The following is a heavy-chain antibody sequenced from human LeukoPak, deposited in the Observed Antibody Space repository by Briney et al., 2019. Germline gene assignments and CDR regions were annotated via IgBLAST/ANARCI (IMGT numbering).Heavy chain of an antibody. CDR1: GYTFTSYD. CDR3: ARGGIMVRGVIINLKYYYYYMDV. Sequence: GASVKVSCKASGYTFTSYDINWVRQATGQGLEWMGWMNPNSGNTGYAQKFQGRVTMTRNTSISTAYMELSSLRSEDTAVYYCARGGIMVRGVIINLKYYYYYMDVWGKGTTVTISS. D-gene: IGHD3-10*01. J-gene: IGHJ6*03. V-gene: IGHV1-8*01. CDR2: MNPNSGNT.